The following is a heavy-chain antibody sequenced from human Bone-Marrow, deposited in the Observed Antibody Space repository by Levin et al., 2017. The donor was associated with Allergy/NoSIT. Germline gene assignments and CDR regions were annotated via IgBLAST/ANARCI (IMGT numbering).Heavy chain of an antibody. CDR1: GFIFSNAW. D-gene: IGHD2-15*01. J-gene: IGHJ5*02. V-gene: IGHV3-15*07. CDR2: IKSKTEGGTT. CDR3: TTGIRVDQTARWWWFGP. Sequence: PGGSLRLSCAASGFIFSNAWMNWVRQAPGKGLEWVGHIKSKTEGGTTDYAAPVKGRFTISRDDSKNTLYLQMNSLKTEDTGVYYCTTGIRVDQTARWWWFGPWGQGTLVIVSS.